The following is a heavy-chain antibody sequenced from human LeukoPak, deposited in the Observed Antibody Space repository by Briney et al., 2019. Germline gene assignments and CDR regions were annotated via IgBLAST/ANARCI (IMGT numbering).Heavy chain of an antibody. V-gene: IGHV4-39*07. CDR2: IYYSGTT. CDR1: GGSISTSSYY. J-gene: IGHJ2*01. CDR3: VRVALENWGRSWYFDL. D-gene: IGHD7-27*01. Sequence: SETLSLTCTVSGGSISTSSYYWGWIRQPPGKGLELIGSIYYSGTTYYNPSLKSRVTISVDTSKNQFSLNLSSVTAADTAVYYCVRVALENWGRSWYFDLWGRGTLVTVSS.